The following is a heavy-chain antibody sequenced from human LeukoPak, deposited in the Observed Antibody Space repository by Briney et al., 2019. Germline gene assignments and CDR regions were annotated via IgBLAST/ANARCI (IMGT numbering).Heavy chain of an antibody. D-gene: IGHD2-2*01. CDR2: ISGSGDST. CDR3: ARRASYCSSTSCYDKYYFDY. V-gene: IGHV3-23*01. CDR1: GFTFSSYS. Sequence: GGSLRLSCAASGFTFSSYSMSWVRQAPGKGMEWVSAISGSGDSTYYADSVKGRFTISRDNSKNTLYLQMNSLRAEDTAVYYCARRASYCSSTSCYDKYYFDYWGQGTLVTVSS. J-gene: IGHJ4*02.